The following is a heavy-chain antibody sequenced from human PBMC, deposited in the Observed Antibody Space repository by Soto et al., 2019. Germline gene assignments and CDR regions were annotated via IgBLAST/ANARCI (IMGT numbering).Heavy chain of an antibody. J-gene: IGHJ4*02. CDR3: AKETLGYCSSGSCRIDY. D-gene: IGHD2-15*01. CDR2: IDTDGRGT. Sequence: GGSLRLSCAASGFTFNGHWIHWVRQAPGKGLEWVSRIDTDGRGTSYADFVKGRFTISRDNSKNTLYLQMNSLRAEDTAVYYCAKETLGYCSSGSCRIDYWGQGTLVTVSS. CDR1: GFTFNGHW. V-gene: IGHV3-74*01.